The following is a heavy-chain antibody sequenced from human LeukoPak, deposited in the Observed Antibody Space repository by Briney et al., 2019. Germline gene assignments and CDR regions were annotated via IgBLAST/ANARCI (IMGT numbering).Heavy chain of an antibody. V-gene: IGHV1-2*02. CDR3: ARGITIFGVVYYYGMDV. D-gene: IGHD3-3*01. J-gene: IGHJ6*02. CDR1: GYTFTGYY. CDR2: INPNSGGT. Sequence: ASVKVSCKASGYTFTGYYMHWVRQAPGQGLEWMGWINPNSGGTNYAQKFQGGVTMTRDTSISTAYMELSRLRSDDTAVYYCARGITIFGVVYYYGMDVWGQGTTVTVSS.